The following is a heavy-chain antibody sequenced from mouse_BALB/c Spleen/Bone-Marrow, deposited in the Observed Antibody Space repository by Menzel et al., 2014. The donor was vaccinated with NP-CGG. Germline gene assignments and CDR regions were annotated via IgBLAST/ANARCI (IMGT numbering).Heavy chain of an antibody. CDR3: AREGFYYDKAY. V-gene: IGHV2-9*02. CDR1: GFSLTTYG. J-gene: IGHJ3*01. D-gene: IGHD2-4*01. CDR2: IWAGGST. Sequence: VQLQQSGPGLVAPSQSLSITCTVSGFSLTTYGVHWVRQPPGKGLEWLGLIWAGGSTNYNSALMSRLSISKDNSKSQVFLKMNSLQTDDTAMYYCAREGFYYDKAYWGQGTLVTASA.